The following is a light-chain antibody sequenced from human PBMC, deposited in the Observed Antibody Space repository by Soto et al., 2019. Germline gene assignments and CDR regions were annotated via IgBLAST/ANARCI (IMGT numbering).Light chain of an antibody. CDR2: AAF. CDR1: QSITDH. J-gene: IGKJ2*01. V-gene: IGKV1-39*01. CDR3: QYSYRMPAT. Sequence: DIQMTQSPSSLSASVGDRVSITCRASQSITDHLNWYQQKPGKAPKLLIYAAFSLQTGVPSRFSGSGSGTYFTLTISILQPEVFANYYCQYSYRMPATFGQGTKLEIK.